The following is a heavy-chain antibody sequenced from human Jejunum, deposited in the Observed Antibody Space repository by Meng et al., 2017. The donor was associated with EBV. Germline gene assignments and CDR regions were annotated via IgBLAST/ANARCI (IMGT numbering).Heavy chain of an antibody. V-gene: IGHV6-1*01. CDR1: GDSISNNGAS. CDR2: TYYRSKWGD. Sequence: QVQLQQAGPGLVEPSQTLSLTCAISGDSISNNGASWNWIRQSPSRGLEWLGRTYYRSKWGDDYAESVKSRITINPDTSKNQFSLQLYSVTPEDTAVYFCARDFLWAFDYWGQGTLVTVSS. CDR3: ARDFLWAFDY. J-gene: IGHJ4*02. D-gene: IGHD2/OR15-2a*01.